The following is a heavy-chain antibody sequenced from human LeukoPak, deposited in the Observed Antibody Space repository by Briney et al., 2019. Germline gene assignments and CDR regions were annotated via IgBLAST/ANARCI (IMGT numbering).Heavy chain of an antibody. CDR2: INHSGST. CDR1: GGSFSGYY. D-gene: IGHD4-17*01. Sequence: SETLSLTCAVYGGSFSGYYWSWIRQPPGKGLEWIGEINHSGSTNYNPSLKSRVTISVDTSKNQFSLKLSSVTAADTAVYYCARGRLYGAADYWGQGTLVTVSS. CDR3: ARGRLYGAADY. V-gene: IGHV4-34*01. J-gene: IGHJ4*02.